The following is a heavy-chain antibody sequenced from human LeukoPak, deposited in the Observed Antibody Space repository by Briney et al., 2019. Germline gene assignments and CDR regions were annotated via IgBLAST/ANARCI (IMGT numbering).Heavy chain of an antibody. CDR1: GFTFSSYA. D-gene: IGHD6-19*01. V-gene: IGHV3-23*01. CDR3: AKEPYSSGWYYFDY. Sequence: GGSLRPSCAASGFTFSSYAMSWVRQAPGKGLGWVSAISGSGGSTYYADSVKGRFTISRDNSKNTLYLQMNSLRAEDTAVYYCAKEPYSSGWYYFDYWGQGTLVTVSS. J-gene: IGHJ4*02. CDR2: ISGSGGST.